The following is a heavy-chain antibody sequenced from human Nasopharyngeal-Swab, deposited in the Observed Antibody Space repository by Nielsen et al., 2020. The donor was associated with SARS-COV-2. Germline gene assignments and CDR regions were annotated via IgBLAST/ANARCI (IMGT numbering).Heavy chain of an antibody. J-gene: IGHJ5*02. V-gene: IGHV4-31*02. D-gene: IGHD6-13*01. CDR3: ARGRKQQLVLRWFDP. CDR2: IYYSGST. Sequence: WILQPPGKGLEWIGYIYYSGSTYYYPSLKSRVTISVDTSKNQFSLKLSSVTAADTAVYYCARGRKQQLVLRWFDPWGQGTLVTVSS.